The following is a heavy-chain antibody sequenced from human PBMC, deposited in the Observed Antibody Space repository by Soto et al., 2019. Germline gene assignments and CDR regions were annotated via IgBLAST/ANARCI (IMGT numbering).Heavy chain of an antibody. CDR1: GFTVSSNY. V-gene: IGHV3-53*01. Sequence: GGSLRLSCAASGFTVSSNYMSWVRQAPGKGLEWVSVIYSGGSTYYADSVKGRFTISRDNSKNTLYLQMNSLRAEDTAVYYCERDQVVKRGYDDFDIWGQGTMVTVSS. D-gene: IGHD3-22*01. CDR2: IYSGGST. CDR3: ERDQVVKRGYDDFDI. J-gene: IGHJ3*02.